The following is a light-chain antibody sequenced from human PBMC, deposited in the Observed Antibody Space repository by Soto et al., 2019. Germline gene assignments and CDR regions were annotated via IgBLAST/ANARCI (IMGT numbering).Light chain of an antibody. CDR1: QSGSGN. CDR2: GAS. Sequence: EIVMTQSPATLYVSPGERVTLSCRASQSGSGNLAWYQQKPGQAPSLLIYGASTRATGIPARFSGSGSGTEFTLTISSLQSEDFAVYYCQQYKNWLFTCGGGTRVQIK. CDR3: QQYKNWLFT. J-gene: IGKJ4*01. V-gene: IGKV3-15*01.